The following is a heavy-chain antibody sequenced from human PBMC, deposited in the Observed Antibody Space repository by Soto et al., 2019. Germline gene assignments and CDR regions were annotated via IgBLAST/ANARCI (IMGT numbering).Heavy chain of an antibody. D-gene: IGHD2-8*01. V-gene: IGHV4-34*01. Sequence: SETLSLTCAVYGGSFSGYYCSWIRQPPGKGLERIGEINHSGSTNYNPSLKSRVTISVDTSKNQFSLKLSSVAAADTAVYYCAREPAYCTNGVCYNYYYYYGMDVWGQGTTVNVSS. CDR3: AREPAYCTNGVCYNYYYYYGMDV. CDR2: INHSGST. J-gene: IGHJ6*02. CDR1: GGSFSGYY.